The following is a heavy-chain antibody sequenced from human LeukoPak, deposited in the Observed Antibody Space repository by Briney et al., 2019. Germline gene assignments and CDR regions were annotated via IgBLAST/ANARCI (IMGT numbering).Heavy chain of an antibody. V-gene: IGHV4-59*01. D-gene: IGHD3-10*01. J-gene: IGHJ5*02. CDR1: GGSISSYY. CDR3: ARSAMVRGTFDP. CDR2: IYYSGST. Sequence: PSETLSLTCTVSGGSISSYYWSWIRQPPGKGLEWIGYIYYSGSTNYNPSLKSRVTISVDTSKDQLSLKLSSVTAADTAVYYCARSAMVRGTFDPWGQGTLVTVSS.